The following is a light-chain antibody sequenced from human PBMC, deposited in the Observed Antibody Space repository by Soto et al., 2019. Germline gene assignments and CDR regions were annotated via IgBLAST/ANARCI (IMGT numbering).Light chain of an antibody. J-gene: IGKJ1*01. CDR1: QSISSY. V-gene: IGKV1-39*01. Sequence: DIQMSQSPSSLSASLGDRVTIXXRASQSISSYLNWYQQKPGKAPKIXIYAASSLQSGVPSRFSGRGAGTDFTLTISSLQPEDFATYYCQQSYSTPRTFGPGTKVDIK. CDR2: AAS. CDR3: QQSYSTPRT.